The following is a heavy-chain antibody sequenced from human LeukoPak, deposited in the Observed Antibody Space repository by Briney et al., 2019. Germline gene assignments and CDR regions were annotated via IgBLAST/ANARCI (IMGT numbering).Heavy chain of an antibody. V-gene: IGHV1-69*05. Sequence: GASVKVSCKASGGIFSSYAISWVRQAPEQGLEWMGGIIPIFGTANYAQKFQGRVTITTDESTSTAYMELSSLRSEDTAVYYCASTIVVVPAVPFDYWGQGTLVTVSS. CDR3: ASTIVVVPAVPFDY. CDR1: GGIFSSYA. CDR2: IIPIFGTA. D-gene: IGHD2-2*01. J-gene: IGHJ4*02.